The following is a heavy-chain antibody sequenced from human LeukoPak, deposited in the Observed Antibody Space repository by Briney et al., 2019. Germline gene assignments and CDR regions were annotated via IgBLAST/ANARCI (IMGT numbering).Heavy chain of an antibody. CDR1: GYTFTGYY. V-gene: IGHV1-2*02. CDR2: INPNSGGT. CDR3: ARGYYGSGSLYYFDY. Sequence: ASVKVSCKASGYTFTGYYMHWVRQAPGQGLEWMGWINPNSGGTNYAQKFQGRVTMTRNTSISTAYMELSSLRSEDTAVYYCARGYYGSGSLYYFDYWGQGTLVTVSS. J-gene: IGHJ4*02. D-gene: IGHD3-10*01.